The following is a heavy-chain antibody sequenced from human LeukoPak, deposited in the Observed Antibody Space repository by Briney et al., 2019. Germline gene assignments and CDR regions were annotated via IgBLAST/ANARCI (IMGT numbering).Heavy chain of an antibody. CDR1: GGSISSSNW. CDR3: ARARYCSSTSCYAHDAFDI. V-gene: IGHV4-4*02. D-gene: IGHD2-2*01. J-gene: IGHJ3*02. Sequence: SETLSLTCAVSGGSISSSNWWSWVRQPPGKGLEWIGEIYHSGSTNYNPSLKSRVTISVDKSKNQFSLKLSSVTAADTAVYYCARARYCSSTSCYAHDAFDIWGQGTMVTVSS. CDR2: IYHSGST.